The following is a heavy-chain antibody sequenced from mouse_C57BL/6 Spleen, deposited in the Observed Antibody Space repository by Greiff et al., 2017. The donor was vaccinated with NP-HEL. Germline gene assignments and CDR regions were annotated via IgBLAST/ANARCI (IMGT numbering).Heavy chain of an antibody. Sequence: QVQLQQPGAELVRPGTSVKLSCKASGYTFTSYWMHWVKQRPGQGLEWIGVIDPSDSYTNYNQKFKGKATLTVDTSSSTAYMQLSSLTSEDSAVYYCARLAGSSRLHAMDYWGQGTSVTVSS. CDR2: IDPSDSYT. CDR1: GYTFTSYW. D-gene: IGHD1-1*01. V-gene: IGHV1-59*01. CDR3: ARLAGSSRLHAMDY. J-gene: IGHJ4*01.